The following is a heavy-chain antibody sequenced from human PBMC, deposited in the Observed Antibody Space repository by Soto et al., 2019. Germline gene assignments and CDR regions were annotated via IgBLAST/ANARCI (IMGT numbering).Heavy chain of an antibody. CDR1: GYTVTGYY. J-gene: IGHJ5*02. D-gene: IGHD6-6*01. Sequence: QVQLVQSGAEVKKPGASVKVSCKASGYTVTGYYMHWVRQAPGQGLEWMGWINPNSGGTNYAQKFQGRVTMTRDTSISTAYMELSRLRSDDTAVYYCARGDSCYSSSPGEVGFDPWGQGTLVTVSS. V-gene: IGHV1-2*02. CDR3: ARGDSCYSSSPGEVGFDP. CDR2: INPNSGGT.